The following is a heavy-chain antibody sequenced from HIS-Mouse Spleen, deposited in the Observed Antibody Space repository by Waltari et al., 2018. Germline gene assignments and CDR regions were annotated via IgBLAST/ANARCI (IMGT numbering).Heavy chain of an antibody. CDR3: ARARMGATDY. CDR2: ISSSSSYI. J-gene: IGHJ4*02. CDR1: GFPFSSYS. Sequence: EVQLVESGGGLVKPGGSLRLSCAASGFPFSSYSMTWVRQAPGKGLEWVSSISSSSSYIYYADSVKGRFTISRDNAKNSLYLQMNSLRAEDTAVYYCARARMGATDYWGQGTLVTVSS. V-gene: IGHV3-21*01. D-gene: IGHD1-26*01.